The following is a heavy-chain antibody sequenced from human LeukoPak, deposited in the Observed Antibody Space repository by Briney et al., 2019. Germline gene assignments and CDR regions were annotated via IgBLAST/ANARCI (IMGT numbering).Heavy chain of an antibody. CDR3: ARGDSGSYYFTSLGESWFDP. CDR1: GYTFTGYY. CDR2: INPNSGGT. Sequence: GASVKVSCKASGYTFTGYYMHWVRQAPGQGLEWMGWINPNSGGTNYAQKFQGRVTMTRDTSISTAYMELSRLRSDDTAVYYCARGDSGSYYFTSLGESWFDPWGQGTLVTVSS. V-gene: IGHV1-2*02. J-gene: IGHJ5*02. D-gene: IGHD1-26*01.